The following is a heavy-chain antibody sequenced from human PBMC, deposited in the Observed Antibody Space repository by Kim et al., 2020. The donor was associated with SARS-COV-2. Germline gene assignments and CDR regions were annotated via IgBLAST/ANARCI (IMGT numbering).Heavy chain of an antibody. D-gene: IGHD3-10*01. Sequence: GGSLRLSCAASGFTFSSYWMSWVRQAPGKGLEWVANIKQDGSEKYYVDSVKGRFTISRDNAKNSLYLQMNSLRAEDTAVYYCARDRDYYGSGKNWFDPWGQGTLVTVSS. V-gene: IGHV3-7*01. J-gene: IGHJ5*02. CDR3: ARDRDYYGSGKNWFDP. CDR1: GFTFSSYW. CDR2: IKQDGSEK.